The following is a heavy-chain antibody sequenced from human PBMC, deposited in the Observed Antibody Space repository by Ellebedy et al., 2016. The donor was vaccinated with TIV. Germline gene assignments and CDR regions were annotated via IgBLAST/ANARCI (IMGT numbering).Heavy chain of an antibody. CDR3: ARDLDKSSGWYGGAAY. V-gene: IGHV3-30-3*01. J-gene: IGHJ4*02. Sequence: GESLKISCAASGFTFSDHPMHWVRQAPGKGLEWVAVISYDGSSEYYADSVKGRFTISRDNSMTTLYLEMNSLRAEDTALYYCARDLDKSSGWYGGAAYWGQGTLVTVSS. CDR2: ISYDGSSE. D-gene: IGHD6-19*01. CDR1: GFTFSDHP.